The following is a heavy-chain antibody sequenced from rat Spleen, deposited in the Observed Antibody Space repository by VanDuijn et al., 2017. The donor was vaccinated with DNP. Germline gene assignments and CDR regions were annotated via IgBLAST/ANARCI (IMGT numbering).Heavy chain of an antibody. D-gene: IGHD1-11*01. CDR2: ISYSGRT. V-gene: IGHV3-1*01. CDR3: ARWRIGPHYFDY. Sequence: EVQLQESGPGLVKPSQSLSLTCSVTGYSITGDYWGWIRKFPGNKMEWIGHISYSGRTTYNPSLKSRISITRDTSKNHFFLQLNSVSTEDTATYYCARWRIGPHYFDYWGQGVMATVSS. J-gene: IGHJ2*01. CDR1: GYSITGDY.